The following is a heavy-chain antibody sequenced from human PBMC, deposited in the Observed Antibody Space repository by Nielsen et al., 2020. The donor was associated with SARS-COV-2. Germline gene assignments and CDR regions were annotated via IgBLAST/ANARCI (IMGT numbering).Heavy chain of an antibody. D-gene: IGHD3-10*01. CDR2: IYWDDAE. CDR3: AHRRPGSYGLFDQ. V-gene: IGHV2-5*02. Sequence: SGPTLVKPTQTLTLTCSFSGMSLSTTGVGVGWLRQPPGKALEWLAVIYWDDAERYSPSLQSRLTITKDTSKNQVALTMTNMDPVDTATYYCAHRRPGSYGLFDQWGLGTQVTVSS. CDR1: GMSLSTTGVG. J-gene: IGHJ4*02.